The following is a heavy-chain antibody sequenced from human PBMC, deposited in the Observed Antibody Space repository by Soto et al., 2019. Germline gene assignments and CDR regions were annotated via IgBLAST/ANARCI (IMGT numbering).Heavy chain of an antibody. CDR2: IIPIFGTA. Sequence: QVQLVQSGAEVKKPGSSVKVSCKASGGTFSSYAISWVRQAPGQGLEWMGGIIPIFGTANYAQKFQGRVTITAXXSXSXXYRELGSLRSEDTAVYYCARVGFYGDLYYYYGMDVWGQGTTVTVSS. CDR1: GGTFSSYA. J-gene: IGHJ6*02. D-gene: IGHD4-17*01. CDR3: ARVGFYGDLYYYYGMDV. V-gene: IGHV1-69*14.